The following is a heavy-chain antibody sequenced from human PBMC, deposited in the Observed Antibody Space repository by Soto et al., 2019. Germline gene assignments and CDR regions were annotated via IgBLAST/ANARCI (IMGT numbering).Heavy chain of an antibody. Sequence: QVQLVQSGAEVKKPGASVKVSCKASGYTFTNYHIHWVRQAPGQGLEWVGGINTVAGTARYAQNLQDRVTMTRDASTSTLYMELSSMRSEDTAVYYCARVVVSETTHLDYWGQGTRVTVFS. J-gene: IGHJ4*02. V-gene: IGHV1-46*03. CDR2: INTVAGTA. CDR3: ARVVVSETTHLDY. CDR1: GYTFTNYH. D-gene: IGHD2-15*01.